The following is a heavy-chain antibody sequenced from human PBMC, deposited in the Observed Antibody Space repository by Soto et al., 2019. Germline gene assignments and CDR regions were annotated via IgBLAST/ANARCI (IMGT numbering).Heavy chain of an antibody. CDR3: ASIVKEYSYDRLDV. Sequence: ASVKVSCKACGFRVNNYVIHWVRQAPGQRLEGMGWSHAGNGATEYSQNFQDRVTITRDTSANTGYMDLSRLTSEDTALYYCASIVKEYSYDRLDVWGQGTTVTVSS. CDR2: SHAGNGAT. D-gene: IGHD5-18*01. J-gene: IGHJ6*02. CDR1: GFRVNNYV. V-gene: IGHV1-3*01.